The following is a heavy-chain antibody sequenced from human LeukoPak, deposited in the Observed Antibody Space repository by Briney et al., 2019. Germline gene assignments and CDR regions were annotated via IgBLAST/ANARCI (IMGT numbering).Heavy chain of an antibody. CDR3: AGLEYDYYYYMDV. CDR1: GGSISSSSYY. V-gene: IGHV4-39*01. D-gene: IGHD3-3*01. CDR2: IYYSGST. J-gene: IGHJ6*03. Sequence: SETLSLTCTVSGGSISSSSYYWGWIRQPPGKGLEWIGSIYYSGSTYYNPSLKSRVTISVDTSKNQFSLKLSSVTAADTAVYYRAGLEYDYYYYMDVWDKGTTVTVSS.